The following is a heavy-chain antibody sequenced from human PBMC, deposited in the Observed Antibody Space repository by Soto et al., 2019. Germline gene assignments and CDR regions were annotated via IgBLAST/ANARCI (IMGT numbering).Heavy chain of an antibody. D-gene: IGHD5-12*01. V-gene: IGHV4-31*03. CDR3: ARRSAVSGYGHFDY. CDR2: IYYSGST. Sequence: SETLSLTCTVSGDSISSGGYYWSWIRQHPGKGLEWIGNIYYSGSTYYSPSLKSRLTMSVDTSKNQFSLKLTSVTAADTAVYHCARRSAVSGYGHFDYWGQGTLVTVSS. CDR1: GDSISSGGYY. J-gene: IGHJ4*02.